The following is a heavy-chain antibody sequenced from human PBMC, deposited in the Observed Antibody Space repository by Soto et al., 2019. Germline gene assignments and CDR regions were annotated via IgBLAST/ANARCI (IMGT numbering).Heavy chain of an antibody. CDR2: IYYSGST. D-gene: IGHD5-12*01. CDR1: GGSISSSSYY. V-gene: IGHV4-39*01. Sequence: SETLSLTCTVSGGSISSSSYYWGWIRQPPGKGLEWIGSIYYSGSTYYNPSLKSRVTISVDTSKNQFSLKLSSVTAADTAVYYCARFGSGYSGYDFDDAFDIWGQGTMVTVSS. CDR3: ARFGSGYSGYDFDDAFDI. J-gene: IGHJ3*02.